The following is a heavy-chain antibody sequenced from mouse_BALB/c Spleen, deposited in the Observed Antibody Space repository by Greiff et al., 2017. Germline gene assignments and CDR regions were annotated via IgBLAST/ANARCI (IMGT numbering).Heavy chain of an antibody. D-gene: IGHD2-1*01. Sequence: EVHLVESGGGLVQPGGSMKLSCVASGFTFSNYWMNWVRQSPEKGLEWVAEIRLKSNNYATHYAESVKGRFTISRDDSKSSVYLQMNNLRAEDTGIYYCTRWPLYYDAMDYWGQGTSVTVSS. V-gene: IGHV6-6*02. J-gene: IGHJ4*01. CDR3: TRWPLYYDAMDY. CDR1: GFTFSNYW. CDR2: IRLKSNNYAT.